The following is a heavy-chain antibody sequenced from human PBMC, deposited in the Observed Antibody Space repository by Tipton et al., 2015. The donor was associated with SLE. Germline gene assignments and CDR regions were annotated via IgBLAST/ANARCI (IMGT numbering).Heavy chain of an antibody. Sequence: TLSLTCTVSGGSISSSSHYWSWIRQPPGKGLEWIGYIYYSGSTNYNPSLKSRVTISVDTSKNQFSLKLSSVTAADTAVYYCARATTVTSGFQHWGQGTLVTVSS. CDR1: GGSISSSSHY. D-gene: IGHD4-17*01. J-gene: IGHJ1*01. V-gene: IGHV4-61*01. CDR2: IYYSGST. CDR3: ARATTVTSGFQH.